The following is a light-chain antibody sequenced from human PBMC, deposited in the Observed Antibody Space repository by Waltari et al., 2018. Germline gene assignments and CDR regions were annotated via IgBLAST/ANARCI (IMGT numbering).Light chain of an antibody. CDR3: QQSYSTPVYT. Sequence: DIQMTQSPSSLSASVGDRVTITCRASQSISSYLNWYQQKPGKAPKLLIYAASSLQSVVPSRFSCSGSGTDFTLTISSLQPEDFATYYCQQSYSTPVYTFGQGTKLEIK. V-gene: IGKV1-39*01. J-gene: IGKJ2*01. CDR1: QSISSY. CDR2: AAS.